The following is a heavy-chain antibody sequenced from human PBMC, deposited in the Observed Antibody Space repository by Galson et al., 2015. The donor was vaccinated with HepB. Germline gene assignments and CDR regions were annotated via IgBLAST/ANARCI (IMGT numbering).Heavy chain of an antibody. V-gene: IGHV5-10-1*01. CDR2: IDPSDSYT. D-gene: IGHD2-2*01. Sequence: QSGAEVKKPGESLRISCKGSGYSFTSYWISWVRQLPGKGLEWMGRIDPSDSYTNYSPSFQGHVTISADKSISTAYLQWSSLKASDTAMYYCASPDCSSTLCGHYYYGMDVWGQGTTVTVSS. J-gene: IGHJ6*02. CDR1: GYSFTSYW. CDR3: ASPDCSSTLCGHYYYGMDV.